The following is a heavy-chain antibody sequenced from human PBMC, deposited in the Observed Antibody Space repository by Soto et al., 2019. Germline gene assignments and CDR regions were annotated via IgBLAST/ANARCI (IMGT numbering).Heavy chain of an antibody. CDR2: ISAYHGNT. CDR1: GYTFTSYG. D-gene: IGHD2-2*01. V-gene: IGHV1-18*01. J-gene: IGHJ6*02. CDR3: ARHLVVPAAIEGGYGMDV. Sequence: QVQLVQSGAEVKKPGASVKVSCKASGYTFTSYGISCVRQAPGQGLEWMGWISAYHGNTNYAQNLPGRVTMTTDTSTSTADIELRRLRSDDTAVYYCARHLVVPAAIEGGYGMDVWGQGTTVTVS.